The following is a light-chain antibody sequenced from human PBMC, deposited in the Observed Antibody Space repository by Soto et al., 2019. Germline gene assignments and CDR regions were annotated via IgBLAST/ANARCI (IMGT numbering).Light chain of an antibody. Sequence: QLVLTQPPSASGTPGQRVTISCSGSSSNIGSNTVNWYQQVPGTAPKVLIYSNDQRPSGVPDRFSGSKSGTSASLAISGLQSEDEADYYCAAWDDSLDVVFGGGTKLTVL. CDR1: SSNIGSNT. J-gene: IGLJ2*01. V-gene: IGLV1-44*01. CDR3: AAWDDSLDVV. CDR2: SND.